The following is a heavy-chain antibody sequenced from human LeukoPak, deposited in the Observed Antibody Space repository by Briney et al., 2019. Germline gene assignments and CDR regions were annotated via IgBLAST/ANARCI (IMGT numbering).Heavy chain of an antibody. J-gene: IGHJ5*02. CDR1: GYTFTGYY. CDR2: INPNSGGT. CDR3: AKSGCSSTSCYGLFSGWFDP. Sequence: ASVKVSCKASGYTFTGYYMHWVRQAPGQGLEWMGRINPNSGGTNYAQKFQGRVTMTRDTSISTAYMELSRLRSDDTAVYYCAKSGCSSTSCYGLFSGWFDPWGQGTLVTVSS. V-gene: IGHV1-2*06. D-gene: IGHD2-2*01.